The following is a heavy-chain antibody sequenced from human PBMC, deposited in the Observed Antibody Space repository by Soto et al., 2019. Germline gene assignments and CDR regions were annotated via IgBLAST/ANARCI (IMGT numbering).Heavy chain of an antibody. CDR3: ARRNCDYGRLDY. Sequence: QVQLVQSGAEVKKPGASVKVSCKAAGYTFTSYDINWVRQATGQGLEWMGWMNPNSGNTDYAQKFRGRVTMTRDTSIRTAYMELSGLTSEDTAVYYCARRNCDYGRLDYWVLGTLVTVSS. D-gene: IGHD4-17*01. CDR1: GYTFTSYD. CDR2: MNPNSGNT. J-gene: IGHJ4*02. V-gene: IGHV1-8*01.